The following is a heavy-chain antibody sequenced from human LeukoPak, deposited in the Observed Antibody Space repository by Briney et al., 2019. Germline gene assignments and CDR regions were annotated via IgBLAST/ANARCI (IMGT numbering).Heavy chain of an antibody. Sequence: PSQTLSLTCAVSGGSISSGGYSWSWIRQPPGKGLEWIGYIYHSGSTYYNPSLKSRVTISVDRSKNQFSLKLSFVTAADTAVYYCARAVGDYYGSGSYPHGMDVWGKGTTVTVSS. CDR2: IYHSGST. J-gene: IGHJ6*04. D-gene: IGHD3-10*01. V-gene: IGHV4-30-2*01. CDR3: ARAVGDYYGSGSYPHGMDV. CDR1: GGSISSGGYS.